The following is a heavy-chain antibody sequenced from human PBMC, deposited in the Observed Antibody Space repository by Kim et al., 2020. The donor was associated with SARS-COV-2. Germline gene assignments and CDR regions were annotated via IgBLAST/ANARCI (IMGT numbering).Heavy chain of an antibody. CDR3: ARRQNYNSYYGMDV. CDR1: GYSFSTYW. Sequence: GESLKISCQGSGYSFSTYWIGWVRQMPGKGLEWMGIIYPGDSDTRYSPSFQGQVTISADKSISTAYLQWSSLKASDTAMYYWARRQNYNSYYGMDVWGQGTTVTVSS. D-gene: IGHD1-1*01. CDR2: IYPGDSDT. V-gene: IGHV5-51*01. J-gene: IGHJ6*02.